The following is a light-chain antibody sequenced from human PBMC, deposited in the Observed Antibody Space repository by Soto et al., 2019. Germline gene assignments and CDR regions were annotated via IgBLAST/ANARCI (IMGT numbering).Light chain of an antibody. V-gene: IGKV4-1*01. J-gene: IGKJ2*01. CDR3: QQYFSIPVT. Sequence: DIVMTQSPDSLAVSLGERATINCKSSQSVLYSSNNKNYLAWYQQRPGQPPNLLIYWASTRESGVPDRFSGSGSGTDFTLTISSLQAADVAVYYCQQYFSIPVTFGQGTRLEIK. CDR2: WAS. CDR1: QSVLYSSNNKNY.